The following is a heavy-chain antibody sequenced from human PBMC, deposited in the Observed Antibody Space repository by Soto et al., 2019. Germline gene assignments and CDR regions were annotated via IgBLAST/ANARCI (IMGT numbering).Heavy chain of an antibody. CDR3: ARDNDRLQLGGNYYYMLDV. CDR1: GGTFSSSA. CDR2: ISPLFRTP. V-gene: IGHV1-69*12. D-gene: IGHD4-4*01. J-gene: IGHJ6*02. Sequence: QVQLVQAGAEMKEPGSSVKVSCKTSGGTFSSSAISWLRQAPGQGLEWLGGISPLFRTPDYAPKFQGRVTIAADESTITAYMELSSLRSEDTAVYYCARDNDRLQLGGNYYYMLDVWGQGTTITVSS.